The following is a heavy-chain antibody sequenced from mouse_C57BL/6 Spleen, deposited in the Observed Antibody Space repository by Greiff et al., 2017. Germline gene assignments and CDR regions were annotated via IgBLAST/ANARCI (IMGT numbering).Heavy chain of an antibody. J-gene: IGHJ4*01. CDR2: INPSSGYT. CDR3: AMDWDGAMDY. V-gene: IGHV1-4*01. Sequence: VQLQESGAELARPGASVKMSCKASGYTFTSYTMHWVKQRPGQGLEWIGYINPSSGYTKYNQKFKDKATLTADKSSSTAYMQLSSLTSEDSAVYYCAMDWDGAMDYWGQGTSVTVSS. D-gene: IGHD4-1*01. CDR1: GYTFTSYT.